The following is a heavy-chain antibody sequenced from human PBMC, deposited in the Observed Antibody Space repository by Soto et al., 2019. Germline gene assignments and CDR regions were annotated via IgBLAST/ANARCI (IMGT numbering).Heavy chain of an antibody. V-gene: IGHV1-46*01. CDR3: ATNGEVGAPYY. Sequence: ASVKVSCKASGYTFTSYYMHWVRQAPGQGLEWMGIINPSGGSTSYAQKFQGRVTMTRDTSTSTVYMELSSLTSDDTAVYYCATNGEVGAPYYWGQGTLVTVSS. D-gene: IGHD1-26*01. CDR1: GYTFTSYY. CDR2: INPSGGST. J-gene: IGHJ4*02.